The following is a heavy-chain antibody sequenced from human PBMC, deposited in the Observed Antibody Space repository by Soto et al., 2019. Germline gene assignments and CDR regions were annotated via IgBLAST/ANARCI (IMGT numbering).Heavy chain of an antibody. CDR1: GGTFSSYA. V-gene: IGHV1-69*13. CDR3: ARGYDSSGWYLGLNWFDP. J-gene: IGHJ5*02. D-gene: IGHD6-19*01. Sequence: GASVKVSCKASGGTFSSYAISWVRQAPGQGLEWMGGIIPIFGTANYAQKFQGRVTITADESTSTAYMELSSLRSEDTAVYYCARGYDSSGWYLGLNWFDPWGQGTLVTVSS. CDR2: IIPIFGTA.